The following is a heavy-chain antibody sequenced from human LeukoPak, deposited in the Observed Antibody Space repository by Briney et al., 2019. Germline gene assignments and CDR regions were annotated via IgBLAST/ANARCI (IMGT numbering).Heavy chain of an antibody. CDR3: ARGAWNYALDY. CDR1: GYTFTSYY. Sequence: GASVKVSCKASGYTFTSYYMHWVRQAPGQGLEWMGIINPSGGSTSYAQKFQGRVTITRDTSASTAYMELSSLRSEDMAVYYCARGAWNYALDYWGQGTLVTVSS. CDR2: INPSGGST. D-gene: IGHD1-7*01. V-gene: IGHV1-46*01. J-gene: IGHJ4*02.